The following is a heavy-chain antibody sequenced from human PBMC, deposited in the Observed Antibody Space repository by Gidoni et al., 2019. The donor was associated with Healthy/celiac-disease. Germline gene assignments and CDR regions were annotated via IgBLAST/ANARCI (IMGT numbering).Heavy chain of an antibody. Sequence: QLQLQESGPGLVKLSETLSLTCTVPGGSISSSSYYWGWIRQPPGKGLEWIGSIYYSGSTYYNPSLKSRVTISVDTSKNQFSLKLSSVTAADTAVYYCARDGTTTRGEDAFDIWGQGTMVTVSS. J-gene: IGHJ3*02. CDR1: GGSISSSSYY. V-gene: IGHV4-39*07. CDR3: ARDGTTTRGEDAFDI. CDR2: IYYSGST. D-gene: IGHD3-16*01.